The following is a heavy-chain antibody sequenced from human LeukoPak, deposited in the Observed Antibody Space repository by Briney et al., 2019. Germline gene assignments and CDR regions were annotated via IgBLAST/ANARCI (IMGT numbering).Heavy chain of an antibody. D-gene: IGHD3-10*01. CDR3: AHGSGSYWVY. J-gene: IGHJ4*02. V-gene: IGHV4-38-2*01. Sequence: PSETLSLTCAVSGYSISSGYYWGWIRPPPGKGLEWIGSIYHSGSTYYNPSLKSRVTISVDTSKNQFSLKLSSVTAADTAVYYCAHGSGSYWVYWGQGTLVTVSS. CDR1: GYSISSGYY. CDR2: IYHSGST.